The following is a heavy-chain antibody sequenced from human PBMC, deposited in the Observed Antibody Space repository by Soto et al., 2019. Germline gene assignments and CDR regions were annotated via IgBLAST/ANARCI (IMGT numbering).Heavy chain of an antibody. V-gene: IGHV4-59*01. CDR1: GGSISSYY. D-gene: IGHD6-13*01. CDR3: ARGDIAAAGPLGYYGMDV. Sequence: SETLSLTCTVSGGSISSYYWSWIRQPPGKGLEWIGYIYYSGSTNYNPSLKSRVTISVDTSKNQFSLKLSSVTAADTAVYYCARGDIAAAGPLGYYGMDVWGHGTTATVSS. J-gene: IGHJ6*02. CDR2: IYYSGST.